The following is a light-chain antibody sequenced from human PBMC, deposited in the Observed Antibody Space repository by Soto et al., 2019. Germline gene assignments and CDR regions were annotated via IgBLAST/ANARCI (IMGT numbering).Light chain of an antibody. V-gene: IGLV1-44*01. CDR3: ATWDDSLTALV. CDR1: SSNIGSNT. J-gene: IGLJ2*01. Sequence: QSVLTQPPSASGTPGQRVTISCSGRSSNIGSNTVNWYQQLPGTAPKLLIFSNNQRPSGVPDRFSGSKSGTSASLAIGGLQPEDEADYYCATWDDSLTALVFGGGTKLTVL. CDR2: SNN.